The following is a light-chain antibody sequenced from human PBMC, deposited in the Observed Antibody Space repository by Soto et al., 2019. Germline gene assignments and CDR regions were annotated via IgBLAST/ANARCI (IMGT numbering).Light chain of an antibody. CDR3: QQANSFPLT. J-gene: IGKJ4*01. CDR2: AAS. V-gene: IGKV1-17*03. CDR1: QGIGNY. Sequence: DIQMTKSRSALSASIRDRVTITCRASQGIGNYVAWFQVKPGKVPKRLIYAASSLQSGVPSRFSGSGSGTDFTLTISSLQPEDFATYYCQQANSFPLTFGGGTKVDIK.